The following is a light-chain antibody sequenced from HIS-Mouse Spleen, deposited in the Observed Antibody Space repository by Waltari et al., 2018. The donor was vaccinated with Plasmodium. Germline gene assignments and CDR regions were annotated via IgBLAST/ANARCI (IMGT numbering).Light chain of an antibody. V-gene: IGKV1-39*01. J-gene: IGKJ3*01. CDR1: QSISSY. CDR3: YHRYSTHPLT. Sequence: DIQMTQSPSSLSASVGDRVTITCRASQSISSYLNWYQQKPRTAPKLLIYAESSLQSRGRFRFSFSGSGTDSTLTISSRQPQAFETASCYHRYSTHPLTFGHGTKVEIK. CDR2: AES.